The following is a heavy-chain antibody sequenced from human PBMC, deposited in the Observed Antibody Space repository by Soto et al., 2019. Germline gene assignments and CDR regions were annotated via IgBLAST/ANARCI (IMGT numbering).Heavy chain of an antibody. V-gene: IGHV4-59*01. D-gene: IGHD4-17*01. CDR1: VGSMSSNY. Sequence: SETLSLTCTVSVGSMSSNYWTWIRQSPGKGLEWIGYIYYTGSTKYNPSLKSRVTISLDTSKNQFSLRLTSVISADTAVYYCARGGSDGDCFVHWGQGAQVTDSS. CDR3: ARGGSDGDCFVH. CDR2: IYYTGST. J-gene: IGHJ4*02.